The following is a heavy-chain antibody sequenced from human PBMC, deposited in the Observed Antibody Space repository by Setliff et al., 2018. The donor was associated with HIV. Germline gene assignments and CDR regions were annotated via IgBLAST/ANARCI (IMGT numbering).Heavy chain of an antibody. CDR1: GFTFSDYY. J-gene: IGHJ5*02. D-gene: IGHD4-4*01. V-gene: IGHV3-11*04. CDR3: ARDRERWLQSRLFDP. CDR2: ITSSGSTI. Sequence: TGGSLRLSCAASGFTFSDYYVSWIRQAPGKGLEWVSYITSSGSTIYYADSVKGRFTISRDNAKSSLYLQMNSLRAEDTAIYYCARDRERWLQSRLFDPWGQGTLVTVSS.